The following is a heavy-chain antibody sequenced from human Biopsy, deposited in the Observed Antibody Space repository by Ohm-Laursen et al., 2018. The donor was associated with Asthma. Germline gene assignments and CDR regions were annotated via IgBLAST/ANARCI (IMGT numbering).Heavy chain of an antibody. V-gene: IGHV3-7*01. D-gene: IGHD3-3*02. CDR1: GFTFGDYW. J-gene: IGHJ1*01. Sequence: SLRLSCAASGFTFGDYWMSWVRQVPGKGLEWVDNIKHDGTEKNHVDSLKGRFTISRDNVKNSLYLQMNSLRAEDTAVYYCARTFHFWSPYHAEHYQLWGQGTLVTVPS. CDR2: IKHDGTEK. CDR3: ARTFHFWSPYHAEHYQL.